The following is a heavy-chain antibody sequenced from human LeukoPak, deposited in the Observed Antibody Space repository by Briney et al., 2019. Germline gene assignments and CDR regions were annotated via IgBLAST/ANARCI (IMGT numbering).Heavy chain of an antibody. V-gene: IGHV4-59*01. J-gene: IGHJ5*02. Sequence: PSETLSLTCTVSGDSLNTYYWTWIRQTPGKGLEWIGFVAYSGCSNYNPSLKSRVSISIDTSKNQFSLALTSVTPADTAVYYCARVVRGVVTSNWFDPWGQGTLVTVSS. CDR3: ARVVRGVVTSNWFDP. CDR2: VAYSGCS. D-gene: IGHD2-21*02. CDR1: GDSLNTYY.